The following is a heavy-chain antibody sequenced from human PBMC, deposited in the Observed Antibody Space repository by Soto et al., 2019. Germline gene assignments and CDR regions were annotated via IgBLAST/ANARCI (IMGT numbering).Heavy chain of an antibody. D-gene: IGHD2-15*01. CDR3: ATGHDSRDVYHYYGIDV. CDR2: INGDGSRT. V-gene: IGHV3-74*01. Sequence: EVQLVESGGGLVQPGGSLRLSCAASGFTFSYYWMHWVRQAPGKGLVWVSRINGDGSRTSYADSVKGRFTMSRDNAKNTLYLQMNSLRAEDTAVYYCATGHDSRDVYHYYGIDVWGQGTTVTVSS. J-gene: IGHJ6*02. CDR1: GFTFSYYW.